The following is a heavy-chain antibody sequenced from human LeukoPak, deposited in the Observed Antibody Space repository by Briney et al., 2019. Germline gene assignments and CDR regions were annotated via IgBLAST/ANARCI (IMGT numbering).Heavy chain of an antibody. D-gene: IGHD3-9*01. CDR2: ISYDGSNK. V-gene: IGHV3-30-3*01. CDR1: GFTFSSYA. Sequence: PGRSLRLSCAASGFTFSSYAMHWVRQAPCKGLEWVAVISYDGSNKYYADSVKGRFTISRDNSKNTLYLQMNSLRAEDTAVYYCARGAYDILTGHDYWGQGTLVTVSS. CDR3: ARGAYDILTGHDY. J-gene: IGHJ4*02.